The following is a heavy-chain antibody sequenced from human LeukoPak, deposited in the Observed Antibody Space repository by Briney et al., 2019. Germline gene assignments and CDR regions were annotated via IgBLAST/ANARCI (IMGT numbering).Heavy chain of an antibody. CDR3: ASVIAAAGIGFDY. Sequence: GESLKISCKGSGHSFTSYWIGWVRQMPGKGLEWMGIIYPGDSDTRYSPSFQGQVTISADKSISTAYLQWSSLKASDTAMYYCASVIAAAGIGFDYWGQGTLVTVSS. V-gene: IGHV5-51*01. CDR1: GHSFTSYW. J-gene: IGHJ4*02. D-gene: IGHD6-13*01. CDR2: IYPGDSDT.